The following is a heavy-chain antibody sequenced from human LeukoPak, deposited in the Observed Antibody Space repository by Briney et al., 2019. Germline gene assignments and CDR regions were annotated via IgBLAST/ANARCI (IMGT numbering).Heavy chain of an antibody. V-gene: IGHV3-74*01. D-gene: IGHD6-13*01. J-gene: IGHJ6*02. Sequence: GGSLRLSCAASGFTFSSYWMHWVRQAPGKGLVWVSRINSDGSSTSYADSVKGRFTISRDNAKNTLYLQMNSLRAEDTAVYYCARGAAAGSSDAEYYYYYGMDVWAKGPRSPSP. CDR1: GFTFSSYW. CDR2: INSDGSST. CDR3: ARGAAAGSSDAEYYYYYGMDV.